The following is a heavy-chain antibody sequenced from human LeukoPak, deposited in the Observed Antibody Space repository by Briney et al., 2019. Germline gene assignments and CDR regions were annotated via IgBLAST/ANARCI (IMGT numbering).Heavy chain of an antibody. V-gene: IGHV3-30-3*01. D-gene: IGHD4-17*01. CDR1: GFTFSSYA. CDR3: ARAYGDYRLDY. Sequence: PGRSLRLSCAASGFTFSSYAMHWVRQAPGKGLEWVAVISYDGSNKYYADSVKGRFTISRDNSKNTLYLQMNSLRAEDTAVYYCARAYGDYRLDYWGQGTLVTASS. J-gene: IGHJ4*02. CDR2: ISYDGSNK.